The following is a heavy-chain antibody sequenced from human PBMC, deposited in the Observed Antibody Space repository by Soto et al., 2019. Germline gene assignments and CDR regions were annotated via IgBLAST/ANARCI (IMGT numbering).Heavy chain of an antibody. CDR2: IRQDGSEK. D-gene: IGHD3-22*01. J-gene: IGHJ1*01. Sequence: GGSLRLACAASGFTFSSYWMSWVRQAPGKGLGWVANIRQDGSEKYYVDSVKGRFTISRDNAENSLYLQMNSLRAEDKAVYYCAREFTAYYYYSSGYSQWGQGTLVTVSS. CDR3: AREFTAYYYYSSGYSQ. V-gene: IGHV3-7*01. CDR1: GFTFSSYW.